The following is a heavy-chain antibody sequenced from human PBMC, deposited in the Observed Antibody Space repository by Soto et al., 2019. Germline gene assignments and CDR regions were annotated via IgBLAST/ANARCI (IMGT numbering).Heavy chain of an antibody. V-gene: IGHV3-30-3*01. J-gene: IGHJ4*02. CDR3: ARGGDYGDYIPPSYYFDY. D-gene: IGHD4-17*01. CDR1: GFTFSSYA. Sequence: QVQLVESGGGVVQPGRSLRLSCAASGFTFSSYAVHWVRQAPGKGLEWVAVISYDGSNKYYADSVKGRFTISRDNSKNTLYLQMNSLRAEDTAVYYCARGGDYGDYIPPSYYFDYWGQGTLVTVSS. CDR2: ISYDGSNK.